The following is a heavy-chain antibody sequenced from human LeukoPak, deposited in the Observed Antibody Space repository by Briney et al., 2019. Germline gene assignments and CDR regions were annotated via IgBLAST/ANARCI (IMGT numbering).Heavy chain of an antibody. CDR3: AKDELTVRGVILHPFDY. CDR1: GFTFSSYA. J-gene: IGHJ4*02. Sequence: GGSLRLSCAASGFTFSSYAMSWVRQAPGKGLEWVSAISGSGGSTYYADSVKGRFTISRDNSKNTLYLQMNSLRAEDTAVYYCAKDELTVRGVILHPFDYWGQGTLVTVSS. V-gene: IGHV3-23*01. D-gene: IGHD3-10*01. CDR2: ISGSGGST.